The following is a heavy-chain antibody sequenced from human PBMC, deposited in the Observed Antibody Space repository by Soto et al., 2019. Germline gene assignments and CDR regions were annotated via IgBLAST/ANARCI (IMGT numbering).Heavy chain of an antibody. CDR2: SNPSGSKP. CDR3: VTDYGDQPRFDP. Sequence: QVQLVQSGAEVKKPGASVKVSCKASGYSFAAFYMHWVRQAPGQGLEWLGISNPSGSKPSYAPKFKGTVTMTRDTTTRTVYIDLRSVTADDTAVYYCVTDYGDQPRFDPWGQGTLVTVSS. V-gene: IGHV1-46*01. J-gene: IGHJ5*02. D-gene: IGHD4-17*01. CDR1: GYSFAAFY.